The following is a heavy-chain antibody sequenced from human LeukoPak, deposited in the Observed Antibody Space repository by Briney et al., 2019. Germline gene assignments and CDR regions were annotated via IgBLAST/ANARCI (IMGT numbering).Heavy chain of an antibody. CDR3: AHRRSVYFDPPDCYFDY. CDR2: IYWNDDK. Sequence: ESGPTLVKPTQTLTLTCTFSGFSLSTSGVGVGWICQPPGKALEWLALIYWNDDKRYSPSLKSRLTITKDTSKNQVVLTMTNMDPVDTATYYCAHRRSVYFDPPDCYFDYWGQGTLVTVSS. D-gene: IGHD3-9*01. V-gene: IGHV2-5*01. J-gene: IGHJ4*02. CDR1: GFSLSTSGVG.